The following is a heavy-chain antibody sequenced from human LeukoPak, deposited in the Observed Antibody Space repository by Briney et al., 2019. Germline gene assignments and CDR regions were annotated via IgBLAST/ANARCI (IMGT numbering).Heavy chain of an antibody. V-gene: IGHV4-59*01. Sequence: PSETLSLTCTVSGGSISSYYWSWIRQPPGKGLEWIGYIYYSGSTNYNPSLKSRVTISVDTSKNQFSLKLSSVTAADTAVYYCARLSSSRNFNLDYWGQGTLVTVSS. J-gene: IGHJ4*02. CDR2: IYYSGST. CDR3: ARLSSSRNFNLDY. D-gene: IGHD6-13*01. CDR1: GGSISSYY.